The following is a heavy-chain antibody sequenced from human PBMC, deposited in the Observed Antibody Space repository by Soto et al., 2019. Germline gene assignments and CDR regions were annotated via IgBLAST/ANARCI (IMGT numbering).Heavy chain of an antibody. Sequence: PSQTLSLTCAISGDSVSSNSAAWNWIRQSPSRGLEWLGRTYYRSKWYNDYAESVKSRITINPDTSKNQFSLQMNSLKTEDTAVYYCTTGYDSSGYYHFDYWGQGTLVTVSS. CDR1: GDSVSSNSAA. D-gene: IGHD3-22*01. J-gene: IGHJ4*02. V-gene: IGHV6-1*01. CDR3: TTGYDSSGYYHFDY. CDR2: TYYRSKWYN.